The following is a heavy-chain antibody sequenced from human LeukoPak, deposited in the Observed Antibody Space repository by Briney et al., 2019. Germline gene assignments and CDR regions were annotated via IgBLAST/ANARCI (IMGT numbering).Heavy chain of an antibody. CDR3: ARDSGTTGEVKFDP. V-gene: IGHV4-4*07. CDR2: IYSSGST. CDR1: GGSISSYY. D-gene: IGHD3-10*01. Sequence: SETLSLTCTVSGGSISSYYWSWIQQPAGKGLEWIGRIYSSGSTDYNPSLKSRVTMSVDTSKNKFSLKLSSVTAADTAVYYCARDSGTTGEVKFDPWGQGTLVTVSS. J-gene: IGHJ5*02.